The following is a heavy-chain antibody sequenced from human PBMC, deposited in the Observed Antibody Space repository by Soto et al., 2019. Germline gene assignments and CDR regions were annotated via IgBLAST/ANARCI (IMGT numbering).Heavy chain of an antibody. CDR1: GGTFSSYA. CDR2: IIPIFGTA. CDR3: ARERDRGASSYLSAGSYFDY. Sequence: SVKVSCKASGGTFSSYAVSWVRQAPGQGLEWMGGIIPIFGTANYAQKFQGRVTITADESTSTAYMELSSLRSEDTAVYYCARERDRGASSYLSAGSYFDYWGQGTLVTVSS. D-gene: IGHD3-16*02. J-gene: IGHJ4*02. V-gene: IGHV1-69*13.